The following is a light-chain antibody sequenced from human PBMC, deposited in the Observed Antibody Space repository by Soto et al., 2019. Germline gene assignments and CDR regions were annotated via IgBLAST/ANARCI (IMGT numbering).Light chain of an antibody. CDR2: GAF. CDR1: QSVSNN. J-gene: IGKJ1*01. Sequence: EIVMMHTPATLSVSPGARVTLSCSASQSVSNNLAWYQHKPGQAPSLLIYGAFIRASGVPARFSGSVSGTEFTLTISSLQSEDFAVYYCQQYNNWPPWTFGQGTKV. CDR3: QQYNNWPPWT. V-gene: IGKV3-15*01.